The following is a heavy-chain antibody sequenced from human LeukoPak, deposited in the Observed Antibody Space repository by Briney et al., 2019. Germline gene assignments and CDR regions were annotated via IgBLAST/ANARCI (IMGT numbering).Heavy chain of an antibody. CDR2: INHSGST. CDR3: ARCLRQHLGYFHH. J-gene: IGHJ1*01. V-gene: IGHV4-34*04. Sequence: SETLSLTCAVYGGSFSGYYWSWIRQPPGKGLEWIGEINHSGSTNNNPSLKSRATISADKSKHQLSRKLSSVTAAHTAVYYCARCLRQHLGYFHHWGQGTLVTVSS. CDR1: GGSFSGYY. D-gene: IGHD6-13*01.